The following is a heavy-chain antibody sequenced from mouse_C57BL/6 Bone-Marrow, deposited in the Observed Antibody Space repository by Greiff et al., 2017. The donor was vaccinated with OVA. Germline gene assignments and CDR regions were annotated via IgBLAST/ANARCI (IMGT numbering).Heavy chain of an antibody. V-gene: IGHV5-4*01. CDR3: ARDNYGSLFAY. D-gene: IGHD1-1*01. CDR2: ISDGGSYT. CDR1: GFTFSSYA. J-gene: IGHJ3*01. Sequence: EVQVVESGGGLVKPGGSLKLSCAASGFTFSSYAMSWVRQTPEKRLEWVATISDGGSYTYYPDNVKGRFTISRDNAKNNLYLQMSHLKSEDTAMYYCARDNYGSLFAYWGQGTLVTVSA.